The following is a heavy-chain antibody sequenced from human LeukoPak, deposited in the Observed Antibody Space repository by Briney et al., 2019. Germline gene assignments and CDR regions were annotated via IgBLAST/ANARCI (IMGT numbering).Heavy chain of an antibody. V-gene: IGHV3-21*01. Sequence: GGSLRLSCAASGFTFSSYSMNWVRQAPGKGLEWVSSISSSSSYIYYADSVKGRFTISRDNAKNSLYLQMNSLRAEDTAVYYCARVSVAYTVLDAFDIWGQGTTVTVSS. CDR3: ARVSVAYTVLDAFDI. CDR2: ISSSSSYI. J-gene: IGHJ3*02. D-gene: IGHD6-19*01. CDR1: GFTFSSYS.